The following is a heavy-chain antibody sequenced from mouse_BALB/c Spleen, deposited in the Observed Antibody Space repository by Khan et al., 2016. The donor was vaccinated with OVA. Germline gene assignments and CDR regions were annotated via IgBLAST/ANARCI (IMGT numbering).Heavy chain of an antibody. CDR2: VNPNNGDT. Sequence: VQLQQPGPDLVKPGASVKISCKASVYSFTLYYMTWVRQSHGKSPEWIGRVNPNNGDTNYNQNFKGKAILTVDKSSNTAYMELRSLTSEDSAVFYCARGYEFFPYWGQGTLVTVSA. V-gene: IGHV1-26*01. D-gene: IGHD2-12*01. CDR3: ARGYEFFPY. J-gene: IGHJ3*01. CDR1: VYSFTLYY.